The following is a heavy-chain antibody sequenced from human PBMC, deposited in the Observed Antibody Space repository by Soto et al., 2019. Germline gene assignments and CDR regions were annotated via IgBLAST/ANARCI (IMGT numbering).Heavy chain of an antibody. CDR2: ISGSGGGT. J-gene: IGHJ4*02. Sequence: GGSLRLSCAASDFTVGNNYMTWVRQAPGKGLEWVSSISGSGGGTYYADSVKGRFTFSRDNSKNTLYLQMNSLRAEDTAVYYCAKFGMATTKRSPPYYIDYWGQGALVTVSS. V-gene: IGHV3-23*01. CDR1: DFTVGNNY. CDR3: AKFGMATTKRSPPYYIDY. D-gene: IGHD1-1*01.